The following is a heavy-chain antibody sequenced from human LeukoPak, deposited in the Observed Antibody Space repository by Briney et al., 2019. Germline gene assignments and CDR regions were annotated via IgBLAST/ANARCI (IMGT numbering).Heavy chain of an antibody. CDR3: ASSPRYCSGGSCYSTPFDY. V-gene: IGHV3-33*08. D-gene: IGHD2-15*01. J-gene: IGHJ4*02. CDR2: XXXXGSNK. Sequence: GGSLRLSCAASGFTFSSYGMHWVRQAPGKGLXXXXXXXXXGSNKYYADSVKGRFTISRDNAKNSLYLQMNSLRAEDTAVYYCASSPRYCSGGSCYSTPFDYWGQGTLVTVSS. CDR1: GFTFSSYG.